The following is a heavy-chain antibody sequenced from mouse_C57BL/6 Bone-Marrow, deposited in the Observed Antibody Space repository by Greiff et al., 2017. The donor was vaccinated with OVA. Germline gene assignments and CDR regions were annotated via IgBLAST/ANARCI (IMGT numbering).Heavy chain of an antibody. V-gene: IGHV2-6*01. CDR2: IWGVGST. Sequence: VKLMESGPGLVAPSQSLSITCTVSGFSLTSYGVDWVRQSPGKGLEWLGVIWGVGSTNYNSALKSRLSISKDNSKSQVFLKMNSLQTDDTAMYYCASRRGPYWYFDVWGTGTTVTVSS. J-gene: IGHJ1*03. CDR1: GFSLTSYG. CDR3: ASRRGPYWYFDV. D-gene: IGHD3-3*01.